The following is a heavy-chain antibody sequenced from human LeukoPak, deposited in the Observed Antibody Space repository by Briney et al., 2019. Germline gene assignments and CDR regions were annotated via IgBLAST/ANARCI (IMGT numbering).Heavy chain of an antibody. V-gene: IGHV1-2*02. CDR1: GYTFTGYY. D-gene: IGHD2-2*01. J-gene: IGHJ6*03. CDR3: ARGSIVVVPAAMGEYYYYMDV. Sequence: VASVKVSCKASGYTFTGYYMHWVRQAPGQGLEWMGWINPNSGGTNYAQKFQGRVTMTRDTSISTAYMELCRLRSDDTAVYYCARGSIVVVPAAMGEYYYYMDVWGKGTTVTVSS. CDR2: INPNSGGT.